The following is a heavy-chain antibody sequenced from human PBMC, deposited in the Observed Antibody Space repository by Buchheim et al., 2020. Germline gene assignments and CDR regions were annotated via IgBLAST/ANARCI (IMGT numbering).Heavy chain of an antibody. CDR2: IKQDGSEK. Sequence: EVQLVESGGGLVQPGGSLRLSCAASGFTFSSYWMSWVRQAPGKGLEWVANIKQDGSEKYYVDSVKGRFTISRDNAKNSLYLQMISLRAEDTAVYYCAREWTGKAPPYYYGMDVWGQGTT. J-gene: IGHJ6*02. CDR3: AREWTGKAPPYYYGMDV. V-gene: IGHV3-7*01. D-gene: IGHD3/OR15-3a*01. CDR1: GFTFSSYW.